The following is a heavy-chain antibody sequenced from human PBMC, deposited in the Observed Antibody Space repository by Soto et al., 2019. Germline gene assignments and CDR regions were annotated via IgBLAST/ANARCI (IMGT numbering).Heavy chain of an antibody. CDR2: ISAYNGNT. V-gene: IGHV1-18*01. CDR1: GYTFTSYG. CDR3: ARVQSPPGYYYYGMDV. Sequence: GASVKVSCKASGYTFTSYGISWVRQAPGQGLEWMGWISAYNGNTNYAQKLQGRVTMTTDTSTSTAYMELRSLRSDDTAVYYCARVQSPPGYYYYGMDVWGQGTTVTVSS. J-gene: IGHJ6*02.